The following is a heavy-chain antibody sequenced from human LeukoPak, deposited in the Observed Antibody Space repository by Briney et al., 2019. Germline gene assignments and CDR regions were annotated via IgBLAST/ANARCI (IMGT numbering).Heavy chain of an antibody. CDR3: VRRHDY. V-gene: IGHV3-53*01. CDR1: GFDVNDNF. CDR2: IYASGGA. Sequence: GGSLRLSCVASGFDVNDNFMIWVRQAPGRGLEWISIIYASGGAFHSESVKGRFSAFRDTSKNTIFLQMNNLRAADTAMYYCVRRHDYWGQGTLVTVSS. J-gene: IGHJ4*02.